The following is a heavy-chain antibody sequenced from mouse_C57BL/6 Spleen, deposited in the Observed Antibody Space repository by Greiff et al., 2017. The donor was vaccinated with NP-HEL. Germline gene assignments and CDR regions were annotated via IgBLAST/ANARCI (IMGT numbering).Heavy chain of an antibody. J-gene: IGHJ3*01. Sequence: VQLQQSGPVLVKPGASVKMSCKASGYTFTDYYMNWVKQSHGKSLEWIGVINPYNGGTSYNQKFKGKATLTVDKSSSTAYMELNSLTSEDSAVYYCARDYDGSSGSFFAYWGQGTLVTVSA. D-gene: IGHD1-1*01. CDR1: GYTFTDYY. V-gene: IGHV1-19*01. CDR3: ARDYDGSSGSFFAY. CDR2: INPYNGGT.